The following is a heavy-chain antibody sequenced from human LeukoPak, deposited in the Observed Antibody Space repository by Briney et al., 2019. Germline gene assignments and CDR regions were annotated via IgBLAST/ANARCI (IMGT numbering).Heavy chain of an antibody. CDR1: GFTFSTFS. J-gene: IGHJ3*02. V-gene: IGHV3-21*01. Sequence: SGGSLRLSCAASGFTFSTFSMNWVRQTPGKGLEWVSAISGSGSDIYYADSVKGRFTISRDNSKNTLYLQMNSLRAEDTAVYYCAKEFHIVVVVAAAGNAFDIWGQGTMVTVSS. CDR2: ISGSGSDI. D-gene: IGHD2-15*01. CDR3: AKEFHIVVVVAAAGNAFDI.